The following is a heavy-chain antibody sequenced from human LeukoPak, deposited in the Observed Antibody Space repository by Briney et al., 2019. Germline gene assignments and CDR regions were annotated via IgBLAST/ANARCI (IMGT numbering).Heavy chain of an antibody. J-gene: IGHJ1*01. CDR1: GGSISSYY. Sequence: PSETLSLTCTVSGGSISSYYWSWIRQPPGKGLEWIGYIYYSGSTNYSPSLKSRVTISVGTSKNQFSLKLSSVTAADTAVYYCARGNSGYFQHWGQGTLVTVSS. CDR2: IYYSGST. D-gene: IGHD4-23*01. CDR3: ARGNSGYFQH. V-gene: IGHV4-59*01.